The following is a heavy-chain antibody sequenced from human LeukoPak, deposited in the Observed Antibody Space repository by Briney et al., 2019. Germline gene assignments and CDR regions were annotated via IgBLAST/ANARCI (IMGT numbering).Heavy chain of an antibody. D-gene: IGHD3-22*01. CDR2: IYYSGSA. V-gene: IGHV4-31*02. J-gene: IGHJ5*02. Sequence: SQTLSLTCTVSGGSISSGGYYWSWIRQHPGKGLEWIGYIYYSGSAYYNPSLKSRVTISVDTSKNQFSLKLSSVTAADTAVYYCARSLNYYDSSGYFGGSGAYNWFDPWGQGTLVTVSS. CDR3: ARSLNYYDSSGYFGGSGAYNWFDP. CDR1: GGSISSGGYY.